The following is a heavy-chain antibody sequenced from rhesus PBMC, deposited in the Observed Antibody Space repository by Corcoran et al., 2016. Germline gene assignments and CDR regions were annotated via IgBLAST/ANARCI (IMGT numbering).Heavy chain of an antibody. CDR1: GGSINGYYY. CDR3: ARDAYENRVTTGEYFEF. CDR2: IDGKRAST. D-gene: IGHD4-23*01. J-gene: IGHJ1*01. Sequence: QVKLQQWGEGLVKPSETLSLTCAVYGGSINGYYYWSWIRQAPGKGLEWIGNIDGKRASTNYTPPRKNRVPISKDTSKNQFSLKLSSVTAADTAVYYCARDAYENRVTTGEYFEFWGQGALVTGSS. V-gene: IGHV4-73*01.